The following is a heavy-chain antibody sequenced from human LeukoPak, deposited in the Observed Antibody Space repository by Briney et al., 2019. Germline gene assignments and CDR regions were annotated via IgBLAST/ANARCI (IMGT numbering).Heavy chain of an antibody. D-gene: IGHD6-19*01. CDR1: GFTLSSYA. Sequence: GGSLRLSRAASGFTLSSYAMSWVRQAPGKGLEWVSAISGSGGSTYYADSVKGRFTISRDNSKNTLYLQMNSLRAEDTAVYYCAKSSGWYVDYWGQGTLVTVSS. CDR2: ISGSGGST. CDR3: AKSSGWYVDY. J-gene: IGHJ4*02. V-gene: IGHV3-23*01.